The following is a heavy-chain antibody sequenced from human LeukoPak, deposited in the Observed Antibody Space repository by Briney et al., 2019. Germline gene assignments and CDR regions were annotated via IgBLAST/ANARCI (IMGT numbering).Heavy chain of an antibody. J-gene: IGHJ4*02. Sequence: GGSLRLSCAASGFTFSTYGMSWVRQTPGKGLVWVSRINRDGSSTSYADSVKGRFTISRDNAKNTLYLQMNSLRAEDTAVYYCARGGGYSYGSFDYWGQGTLVTVSS. CDR3: ARGGGYSYGSFDY. D-gene: IGHD5-18*01. CDR1: GFTFSTYG. V-gene: IGHV3-74*01. CDR2: INRDGSST.